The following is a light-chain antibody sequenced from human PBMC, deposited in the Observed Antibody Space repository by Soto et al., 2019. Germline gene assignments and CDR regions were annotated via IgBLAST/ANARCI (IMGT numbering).Light chain of an antibody. V-gene: IGKV1-9*01. CDR2: GAS. Sequence: DSQMTQPPYTLSGAVGDRVTITCRSSQGIRSYLAWYQQRPGKAPELLIYGASTLRPGGASRFSGSGSGTEFTLTISSLQPEDFATYFCQQLNTFPPFFTFGPGTKVDI. CDR1: QGIRSY. CDR3: QQLNTFPPFFT. J-gene: IGKJ3*01.